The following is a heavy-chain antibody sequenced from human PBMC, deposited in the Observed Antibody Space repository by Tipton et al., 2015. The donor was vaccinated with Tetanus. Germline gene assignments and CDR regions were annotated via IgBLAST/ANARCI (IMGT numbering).Heavy chain of an antibody. CDR2: IYNIART. CDR1: GASINAGGYL. J-gene: IGHJ4*02. CDR3: ARASQRTFEF. Sequence: TLSLTCTVSGASINAGGYLWTWVRQHPGQGLEWIGNIYNIARTNYNPSLRSRVTMSVDTSKNQFYLQLSSVTAADTAVYFCARASQRTFEFWGQGTLVAVSS. V-gene: IGHV4-61*08. D-gene: IGHD5-18*01.